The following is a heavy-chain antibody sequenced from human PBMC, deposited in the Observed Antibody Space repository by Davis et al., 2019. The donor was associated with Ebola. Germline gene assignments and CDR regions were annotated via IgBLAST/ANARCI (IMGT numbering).Heavy chain of an antibody. J-gene: IGHJ6*03. CDR3: VRGGLSGSTYAYGMDV. CDR2: IWADGSNK. Sequence: LSLTCAASGFTFSSNSMNWVRQAPGKGLQWVAVIWADGSNKYYADSVKGRFTISRDNAKNSLYLQMNSLRVGDTAVYYCVRGGLSGSTYAYGMDVWGKGTTVTVSS. D-gene: IGHD3-16*01. V-gene: IGHV3-33*08. CDR1: GFTFSSNS.